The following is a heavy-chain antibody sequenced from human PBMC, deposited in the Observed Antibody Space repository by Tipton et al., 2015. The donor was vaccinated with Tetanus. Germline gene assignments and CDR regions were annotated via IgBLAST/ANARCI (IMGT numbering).Heavy chain of an antibody. CDR3: AKNSRSSWYEYFES. CDR1: GFTFSNYA. J-gene: IGHJ4*02. V-gene: IGHV3-23*01. Sequence: SLRLSCAASGFTFSNYAMSWVRHAPGKGLEWVSTVTGSRASTSDADSVKGRFTISRDNAKKTLHLQMNSLRGEDTAIYYCAKNSRSSWYEYFESWGQGTLVAVSS. CDR2: VTGSRAST. D-gene: IGHD6-13*01.